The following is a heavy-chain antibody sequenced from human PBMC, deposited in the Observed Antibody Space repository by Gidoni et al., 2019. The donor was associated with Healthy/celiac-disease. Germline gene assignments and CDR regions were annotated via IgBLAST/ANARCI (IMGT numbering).Heavy chain of an antibody. V-gene: IGHV3-23*01. Sequence: EVQLLESGGGLVQPGGSLRLSCAASGFTFSSYAMSWVRQAPGKGLEWVSAISGSGGSTYYADSVKGRFTISRDNSKNTLYLQMNSLRAEDTAVYYCAKEGGYYDSSGYPAFDYWGQGTLVTVSS. CDR2: ISGSGGST. J-gene: IGHJ4*02. D-gene: IGHD3-22*01. CDR1: GFTFSSYA. CDR3: AKEGGYYDSSGYPAFDY.